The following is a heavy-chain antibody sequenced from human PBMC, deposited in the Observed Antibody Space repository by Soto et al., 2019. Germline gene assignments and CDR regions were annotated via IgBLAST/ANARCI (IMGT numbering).Heavy chain of an antibody. J-gene: IGHJ4*02. Sequence: ASVKVSCKASGYTFTNYYMHWVRQAPGQGLEWMGWISTYRGDPTYAQKLQGRVTMTTDSSTSTAYMELRSLRSDDTALYYCARFDYTKYLFDFWGQGTLVTVSS. CDR3: ARFDYTKYLFDF. CDR1: GYTFTNYY. V-gene: IGHV1-18*04. CDR2: ISTYRGDP. D-gene: IGHD3-9*01.